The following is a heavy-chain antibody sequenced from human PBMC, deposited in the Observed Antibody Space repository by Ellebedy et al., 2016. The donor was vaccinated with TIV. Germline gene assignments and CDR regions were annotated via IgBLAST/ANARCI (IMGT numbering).Heavy chain of an antibody. CDR1: GGTFSSYA. J-gene: IGHJ6*02. Sequence: SVKVSXKASGGTFSSYAISWVRQAPGQGLEWMGGIIPIFGTANYAQKFQGRVTITADESTSTAYMELSSLRSEDTAVYYCARDSSSWSEYYYYGMDVWGQGTTVTVSS. V-gene: IGHV1-69*13. CDR3: ARDSSSWSEYYYYGMDV. CDR2: IIPIFGTA. D-gene: IGHD6-13*01.